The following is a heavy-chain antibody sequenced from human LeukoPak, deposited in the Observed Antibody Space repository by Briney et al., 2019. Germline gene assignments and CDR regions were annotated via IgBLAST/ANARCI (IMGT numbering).Heavy chain of an antibody. Sequence: ASVTVSCKVSGYTLTELSMHWVRQAPGKGLEWMGGFDPEDGETIYAQKFQGRVTMTEDTSTDTAYMELSSLRSEDTAVYYCATDLGVYYDSSGLNNYRGQGTLVTVSS. CDR1: GYTLTELS. V-gene: IGHV1-24*01. CDR2: FDPEDGET. J-gene: IGHJ4*02. D-gene: IGHD3-22*01. CDR3: ATDLGVYYDSSGLNNY.